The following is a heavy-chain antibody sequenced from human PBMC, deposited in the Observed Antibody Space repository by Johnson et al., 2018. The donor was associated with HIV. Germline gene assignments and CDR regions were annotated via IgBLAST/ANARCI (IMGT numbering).Heavy chain of an antibody. CDR1: GFTFSSYD. J-gene: IGHJ3*02. V-gene: IGHV3-30*03. D-gene: IGHD6-25*01. Sequence: QVQLVESGGGVVQPGRSLRLSCAASGFTFSSYDMHWVRQAPGKGLEWVALISYDGSNKYHADSVKGRFTISRDNSKNTLYLQMNSLGPEDTAAYYCATIAAHGAAFDIWGQGTVVTVSS. CDR2: ISYDGSNK. CDR3: ATIAAHGAAFDI.